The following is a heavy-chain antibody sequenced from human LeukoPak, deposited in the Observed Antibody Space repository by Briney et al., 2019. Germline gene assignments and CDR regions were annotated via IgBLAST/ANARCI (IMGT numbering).Heavy chain of an antibody. CDR1: GYTFTTYG. Sequence: GASVKVSCKASGYTFTTYGISWVQQAPGQGLECMGWINPYNGNTNYAQKFQGRVTLTTDTATSTAYMELRSLRSDDSAMYYCAREIYGRFDFWGQRTLVTVSS. CDR3: AREIYGRFDF. J-gene: IGHJ4*02. V-gene: IGHV1-18*01. D-gene: IGHD4-17*01. CDR2: INPYNGNT.